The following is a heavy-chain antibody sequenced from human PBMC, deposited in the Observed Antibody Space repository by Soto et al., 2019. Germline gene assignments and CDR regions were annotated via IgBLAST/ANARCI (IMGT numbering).Heavy chain of an antibody. CDR3: ARIRLEQWLVSYGMDV. D-gene: IGHD6-19*01. J-gene: IGHJ6*02. Sequence: GASVKVSCKASGYTFTGYYMHWVRQAPGQGLEWMGWINPDSGGTNYAQKFQGRVTMTRDTSISTAYMELSRLRSDDTAVYYCARIRLEQWLVSYGMDVRGQGTTVTVSS. CDR2: INPDSGGT. V-gene: IGHV1-2*02. CDR1: GYTFTGYY.